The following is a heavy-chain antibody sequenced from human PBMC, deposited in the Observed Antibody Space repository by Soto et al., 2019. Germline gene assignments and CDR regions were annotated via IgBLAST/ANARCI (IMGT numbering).Heavy chain of an antibody. D-gene: IGHD6-13*01. CDR2: ISVDGRDT. CDR1: GFTFSSYW. V-gene: IGHV3-74*03. J-gene: IGHJ6*02. Sequence: GGSLRLSCAASGFTFSSYWMHWVRQAPGKGLLWVSRISVDGRDTTYADSVKGRFTISRDNAKNTLYLQMNSLRAEDTAVYYCAKDLAAAGTRYYYYGMDVWGQGTTVTVSS. CDR3: AKDLAAAGTRYYYYGMDV.